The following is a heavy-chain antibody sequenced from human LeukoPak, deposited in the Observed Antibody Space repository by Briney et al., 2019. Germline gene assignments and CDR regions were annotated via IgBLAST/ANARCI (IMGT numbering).Heavy chain of an antibody. J-gene: IGHJ4*02. CDR3: ARRGPSSEYFDH. V-gene: IGHV5-51*01. CDR2: IYPGDSDT. D-gene: IGHD3-16*01. Sequence: GESLKISCKGSGYTVTNRWIGWVRQTPGKGLEWMGIIYPGDSDTRYNPSFQGQDTISADKSIGTAYLQWSSLEASDTGIYYCARRGPSSEYFDHWGQGTLVTVSS. CDR1: GYTVTNRW.